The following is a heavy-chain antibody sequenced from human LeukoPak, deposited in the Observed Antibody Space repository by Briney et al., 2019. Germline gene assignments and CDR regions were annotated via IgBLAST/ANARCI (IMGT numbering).Heavy chain of an antibody. CDR3: ARMMYAGIRVEYYFDY. V-gene: IGHV3-48*01. D-gene: IGHD3-10*01. Sequence: PGGSLRLSYAASGFTFSSYSMNWVRQAPGKGLEWVSYISSSSSTIYYADSVKGRFTISRDNSKNTLYLQMNSLRAEDTAVYYCARMMYAGIRVEYYFDYWGQGTLVTVSS. CDR2: ISSSSSTI. J-gene: IGHJ4*02. CDR1: GFTFSSYS.